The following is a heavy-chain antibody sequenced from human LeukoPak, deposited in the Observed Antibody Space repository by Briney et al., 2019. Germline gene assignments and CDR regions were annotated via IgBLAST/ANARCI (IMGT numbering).Heavy chain of an antibody. J-gene: IGHJ4*02. CDR1: GGSISSSSYY. D-gene: IGHD4-11*01. CDR2: IYHSGST. CDR3: TRYSVGFHY. V-gene: IGHV4-39*07. Sequence: SETLSLTCTVPGGSISSSSYYWGWIRQPPGKGLEWIGSIYHSGSTYYNPSLKSRVTISVDPSKNQFSLKLSSVTAEDTAVYYCTRYSVGFHYWGQGTLVTVSS.